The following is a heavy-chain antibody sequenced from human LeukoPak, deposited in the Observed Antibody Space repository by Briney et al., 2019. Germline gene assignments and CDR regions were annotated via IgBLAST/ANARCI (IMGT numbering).Heavy chain of an antibody. CDR2: IIPIFGTA. Sequence: SVKVSCKASGGTFSSYAISWVRQAPGQGLEWTGGIIPIFGTANYAQKFQGRVTITADKSTSTAYMELSSLRSEDTAVYYCARGRLVAGYYFDYWGQGTLVTVSS. CDR3: ARGRLVAGYYFDY. J-gene: IGHJ4*02. CDR1: GGTFSSYA. D-gene: IGHD6-19*01. V-gene: IGHV1-69*06.